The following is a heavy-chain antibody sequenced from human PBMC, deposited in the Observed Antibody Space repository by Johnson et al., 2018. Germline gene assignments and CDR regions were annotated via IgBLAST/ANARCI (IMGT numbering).Heavy chain of an antibody. CDR3: ATCERGSYYYYYMDV. V-gene: IGHV3-30-3*01. Sequence: QVQLVQSGGGVVQPGRSLRLSCAASGFTFRNYAIHWARPAPGTGLAWVAVISYYGGNKYYADSVNGRFTISRDNSKNSLYLQMNSRRAEDTAVYYCATCERGSYYYYYMDVRGKGTTVTVSS. CDR2: ISYYGGNK. D-gene: IGHD1-1*01. CDR1: GFTFRNYA. J-gene: IGHJ6*03.